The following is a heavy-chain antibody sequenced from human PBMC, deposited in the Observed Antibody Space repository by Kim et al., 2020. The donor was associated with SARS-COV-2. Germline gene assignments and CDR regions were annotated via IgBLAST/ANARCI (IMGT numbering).Heavy chain of an antibody. CDR1: GFTFSSYA. D-gene: IGHD3-10*01. CDR2: ISYDGSNK. CDR3: AGAHISHSLLLWFGEDPGGY. V-gene: IGHV3-30-3*01. J-gene: IGHJ4*02. Sequence: GGSLRLSCAASGFTFSSYAMHWVRQAPGKGLEWVAVISYDGSNKYYADSVKGRFTISRDNSKNTLYLQMNSLRAEDTAVYYCAGAHISHSLLLWFGEDPGGYWGQGTLVTVSS.